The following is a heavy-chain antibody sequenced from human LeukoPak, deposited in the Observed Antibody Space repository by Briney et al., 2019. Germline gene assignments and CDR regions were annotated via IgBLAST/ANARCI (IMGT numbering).Heavy chain of an antibody. CDR3: ARISLASGLAAEYFQH. CDR2: ISSSSSTI. CDR1: GFTFSSYS. J-gene: IGHJ1*01. D-gene: IGHD2-21*01. Sequence: GGSLRLSCAASGFTFSSYSMNWVRQAPGKGLEWVSYISSSSSTIYYADSVKGRFTISRDNAKNSLYLQMNSLRAEDTAVYYCARISLASGLAAEYFQHWGQGTLVTVSS. V-gene: IGHV3-48*01.